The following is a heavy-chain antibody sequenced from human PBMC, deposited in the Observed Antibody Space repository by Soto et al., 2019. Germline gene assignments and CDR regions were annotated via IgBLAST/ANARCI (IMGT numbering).Heavy chain of an antibody. J-gene: IGHJ4*02. CDR3: ARDAKGIAAAETDY. Sequence: GGSLRLSCAASGFTFSSYGMHWVRQAPGKGLEWVAVIWYDGSNKYYADSVKGRFTISRDNSKNTLYLQMNSLRAEDTAVYYCARDAKGIAAAETDYWGQGTLVTVSS. D-gene: IGHD6-13*01. V-gene: IGHV3-33*01. CDR2: IWYDGSNK. CDR1: GFTFSSYG.